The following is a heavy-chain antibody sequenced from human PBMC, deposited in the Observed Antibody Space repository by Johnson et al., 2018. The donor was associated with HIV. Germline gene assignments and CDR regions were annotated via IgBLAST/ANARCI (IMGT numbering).Heavy chain of an antibody. V-gene: IGHV3-66*01. J-gene: IGHJ3*02. Sequence: EVQLVESGGGVVRPGGSLRLSCAASGFTFDDYGMTWVRQAPGKGLEWVSLIYTGGSTYYADSVKGRFTISRDNSKNTLYLQMNSLRAEDTAVYYCARDMASGAFDIWGQGTMVTVYS. CDR3: ARDMASGAFDI. CDR2: IYTGGST. CDR1: GFTFDDYG. D-gene: IGHD1-1*01.